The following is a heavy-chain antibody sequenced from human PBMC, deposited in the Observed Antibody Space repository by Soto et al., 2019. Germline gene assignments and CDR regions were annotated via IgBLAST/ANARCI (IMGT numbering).Heavy chain of an antibody. J-gene: IGHJ4*02. V-gene: IGHV3-48*01. Sequence: EVQLAESGGGLVQPGGSLRLSCAASGFPFSDFSMHWVRQAPGKGLEWLSYISFSSKTIYYADSVKGRFTVSRDNAKKSMFLQMNNWRVEDTAVYYCASQIVLAISWGQGTLVTVSS. D-gene: IGHD1-26*01. CDR2: ISFSSKTI. CDR3: ASQIVLAIS. CDR1: GFPFSDFS.